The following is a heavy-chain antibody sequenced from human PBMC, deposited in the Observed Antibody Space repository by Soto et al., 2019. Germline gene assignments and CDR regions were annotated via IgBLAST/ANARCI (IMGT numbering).Heavy chain of an antibody. D-gene: IGHD3-22*01. CDR2: ISYDGSNK. CDR1: GFTFSSYA. CDR3: ARTSSGQFYYYYGMDV. J-gene: IGHJ6*02. Sequence: GGSLRLSCAASGFTFSSYAMHWVRQAPGKGLEWVAVISYDGSNKYYADSVKGRFTISRDNSKNTLYLQMNSLRAEDTAVYYCARTSSGQFYYYYGMDVWGQGTTVTVSS. V-gene: IGHV3-30-3*01.